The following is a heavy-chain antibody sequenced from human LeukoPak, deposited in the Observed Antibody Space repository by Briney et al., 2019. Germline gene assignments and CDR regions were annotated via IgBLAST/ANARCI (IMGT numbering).Heavy chain of an antibody. D-gene: IGHD2-21*02. Sequence: WETLSLTCTVFGGPISSYYWSWIRQPAGKGLEWVGRIYTSGSTNYNPSLKSRVTMSVDTSKQQFSLKLSSVTAADTAVYYCAKGRVVTASRADAFDIWGQGTMVTVSS. CDR1: GGPISSYY. J-gene: IGHJ3*02. CDR3: AKGRVVTASRADAFDI. CDR2: IYTSGST. V-gene: IGHV4-4*07.